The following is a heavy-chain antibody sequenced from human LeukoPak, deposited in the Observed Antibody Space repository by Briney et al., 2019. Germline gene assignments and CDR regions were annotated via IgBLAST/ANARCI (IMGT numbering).Heavy chain of an antibody. CDR3: ARVFGSSPYNWFDP. CDR2: IYYSGST. J-gene: IGHJ5*02. CDR1: GGPISSYY. D-gene: IGHD6-6*01. Sequence: PSETLSLTCTVSGGPISSYYWSWIRQPPGKGLEWIGYIYYSGSTNYNPSLKSRVTISVDTSKNQFSLKLSSVTAADTAVYYCARVFGSSPYNWFDPWGQGTLVTVSS. V-gene: IGHV4-59*01.